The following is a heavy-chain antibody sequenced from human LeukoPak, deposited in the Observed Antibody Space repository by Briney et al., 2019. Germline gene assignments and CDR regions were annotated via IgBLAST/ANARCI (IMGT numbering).Heavy chain of an antibody. CDR2: LSSSGRYT. D-gene: IGHD2-2*01. V-gene: IGHV3-11*03. CDR3: ARHSEGPVDDAFDI. J-gene: IGHJ3*02. CDR1: GFTFSSYA. Sequence: PGGSLRLSCAASGFTFSSYAMSWVRQAPGKGLEWVSNLSSSGRYTNYADSVRGRFTISRDNAKKSLYLQMNSLRAEDTAVYYCARHSEGPVDDAFDIWGQGTKVTVSS.